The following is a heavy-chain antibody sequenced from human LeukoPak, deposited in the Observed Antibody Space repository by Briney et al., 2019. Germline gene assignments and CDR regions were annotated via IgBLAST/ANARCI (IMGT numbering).Heavy chain of an antibody. J-gene: IGHJ4*02. V-gene: IGHV4-34*01. Sequence: SETLSLTCAVYGGSFSDYYWTWIRQPPGKGLEWIGEINHSGSPNYSPSLKSRVTISVDTSKNQFSLKLRSVTAADTAVYYCARARGYYYDSSGPKLDFWGQGTLVTVSS. CDR3: ARARGYYYDSSGPKLDF. CDR1: GGSFSDYY. CDR2: INHSGSP. D-gene: IGHD3-22*01.